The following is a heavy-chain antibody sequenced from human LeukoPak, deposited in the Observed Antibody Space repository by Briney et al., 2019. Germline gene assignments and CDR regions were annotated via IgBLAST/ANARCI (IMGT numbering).Heavy chain of an antibody. CDR1: GYTFTGYY. D-gene: IGHD6-13*01. J-gene: IGHJ4*02. CDR3: ARGGGIAAAGVLWN. Sequence: ASVKVSCKASGYTFTGYYLHWVRQAPGQGLEWMGWINTNTGNPTYAQGFTGRFVFSLDTSVSTAYLQISSLKAEDTAVYYCARGGGIAAAGVLWNWGQGTLVTVSS. CDR2: INTNTGNP. V-gene: IGHV7-4-1*02.